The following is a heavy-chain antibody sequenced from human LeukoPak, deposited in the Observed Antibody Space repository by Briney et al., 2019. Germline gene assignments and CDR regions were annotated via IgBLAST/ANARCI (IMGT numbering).Heavy chain of an antibody. D-gene: IGHD2-2*01. CDR2: INSDGSST. J-gene: IGHJ4*02. CDR1: GFTFSSYW. V-gene: IGHV3-74*01. Sequence: GGSLRLSCAASGFTFSSYWMHWVRQAPGKGLVWVSRINSDGSSTSYADSVKGRFTISRDNAKNTLYLQMNSLRAEDTAVYYCARVQYYCSSTSCSYYFDYWGQGTLVTVSS. CDR3: ARVQYYCSSTSCSYYFDY.